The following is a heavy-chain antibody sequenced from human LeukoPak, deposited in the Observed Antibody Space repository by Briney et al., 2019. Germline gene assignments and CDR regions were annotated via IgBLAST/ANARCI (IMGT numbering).Heavy chain of an antibody. D-gene: IGHD6-6*01. Sequence: GGSLRLSCAASGFTFSSYAMSWVRQAPGKGLEWVSSISSSSSYIYYADSVKGRFTISRDNAKNSLYLQMNSLRAEDTAVYYCARDPYSSSSDDPYYFDYWGQGTLVTVSS. CDR3: ARDPYSSSSDDPYYFDY. CDR2: ISSSSSYI. J-gene: IGHJ4*02. V-gene: IGHV3-21*01. CDR1: GFTFSSYA.